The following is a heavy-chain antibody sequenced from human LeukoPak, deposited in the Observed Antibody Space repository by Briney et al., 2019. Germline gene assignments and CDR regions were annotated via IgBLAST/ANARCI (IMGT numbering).Heavy chain of an antibody. CDR3: ARLWFGEGSFDWFDP. CDR2: IRYDGSNK. V-gene: IGHV3-30*02. Sequence: GGSLRLSCAASGFMFSSYGMHWVRQAPGKGLEGVAFIRYDGSNKYYADSVKGRFTISRDNSKNTLYLQMNSLRAEDTAVYYCARLWFGEGSFDWFDPWGQGTLVTVSS. J-gene: IGHJ5*02. D-gene: IGHD3-10*01. CDR1: GFMFSSYG.